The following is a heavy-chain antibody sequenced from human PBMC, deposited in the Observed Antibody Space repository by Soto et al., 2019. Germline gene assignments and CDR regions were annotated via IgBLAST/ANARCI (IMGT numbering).Heavy chain of an antibody. CDR3: GRGRFAGDV. V-gene: IGHV1-46*03. CDR2: INPNGGST. Sequence: QVQLVQSGAEVKKPGASVKVSCKDSGYTFTSYYIHWVRQAPGQGLEWMGIINPNGGSTNYAQKFQGRVTLTRDTSTSTVYMDLSSLRAEDTAVYYCGRGRFAGDVGGKGTSVTVSS. J-gene: IGHJ6*04. CDR1: GYTFTSYY.